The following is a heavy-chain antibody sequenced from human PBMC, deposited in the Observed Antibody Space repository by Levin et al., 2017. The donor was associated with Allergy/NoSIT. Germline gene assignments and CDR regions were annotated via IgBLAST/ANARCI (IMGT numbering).Heavy chain of an antibody. CDR1: GFTFSDRY. Sequence: GGSLRLSCVTSGFTFSDRYIDWVRQAPGKGLEWVGRSRNRAYGYTTEYAASVKGRFTISRDDSVKSLYLQMNSLKTEDTAVYYCALSASGWDDWFDHWGQGTLVTVSS. CDR2: SRNRAYGYTT. CDR3: ALSASGWDDWFDH. J-gene: IGHJ5*02. V-gene: IGHV3-72*01. D-gene: IGHD6-19*01.